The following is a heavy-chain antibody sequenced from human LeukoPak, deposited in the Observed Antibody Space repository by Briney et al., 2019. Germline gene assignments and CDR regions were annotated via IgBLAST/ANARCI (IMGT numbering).Heavy chain of an antibody. CDR3: ASPRGVVTDNDAFDI. J-gene: IGHJ3*02. CDR1: GGTFSSYA. V-gene: IGHV1-69*01. Sequence: SVKVSCKASGGTFSSYAISWVRQAPGQGLEWMGGIIPIFGTANYAQKFQGRVTITADESTSTAYTELSSLRSEDTAVYYCASPRGVVTDNDAFDIWGQGTMVTVSS. D-gene: IGHD2-21*02. CDR2: IIPIFGTA.